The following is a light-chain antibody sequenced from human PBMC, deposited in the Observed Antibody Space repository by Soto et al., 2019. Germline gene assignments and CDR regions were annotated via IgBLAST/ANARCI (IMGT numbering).Light chain of an antibody. Sequence: QSILTQPASVSGSPGQSITISCTGTSSDVGGYNYVSWYQQHPGKAPKLMIFEVSNRPSGVSNRFSGSKSGNMASLTISGLQAEDGADYYCSSYTSGSTRVVFGGGTKLTVL. CDR3: SSYTSGSTRVV. J-gene: IGLJ2*01. CDR1: SSDVGGYNY. V-gene: IGLV2-14*01. CDR2: EVS.